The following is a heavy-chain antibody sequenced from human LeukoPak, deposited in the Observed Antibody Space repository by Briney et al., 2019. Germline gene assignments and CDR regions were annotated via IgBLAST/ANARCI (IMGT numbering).Heavy chain of an antibody. CDR1: GGSFSTYY. CDR3: ATRGD. CDR2: INHSGST. V-gene: IGHV4-34*01. J-gene: IGHJ4*02. Sequence: KTSETLSLTCAVYGGSFSTYYWSWVRQPPGKGLEWIGEINHSGSTNYNPSLKSRVTISANTSKKQFSLKLTSVTAAGTAVYYCATRGDWGQGTLVTVSS.